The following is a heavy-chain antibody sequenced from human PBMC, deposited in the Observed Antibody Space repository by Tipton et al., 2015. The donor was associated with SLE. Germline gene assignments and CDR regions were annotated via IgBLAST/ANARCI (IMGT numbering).Heavy chain of an antibody. CDR3: ARASSGWDFDH. Sequence: TLSLTCTVSGGSISPYYWSWVRQPPGKGLEWIGYISYGGGTNYNPSLKSRVTMSVDTAKNQFSLKLTSVTAADTAVYYCARASSGWDFDHWGQGTLVTVSS. D-gene: IGHD3-22*01. CDR2: ISYGGGT. V-gene: IGHV4-59*08. J-gene: IGHJ4*02. CDR1: GGSISPYY.